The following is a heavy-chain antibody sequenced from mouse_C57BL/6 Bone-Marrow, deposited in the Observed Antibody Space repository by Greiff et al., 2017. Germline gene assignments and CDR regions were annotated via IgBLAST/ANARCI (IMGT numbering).Heavy chain of an antibody. D-gene: IGHD2-4*01. J-gene: IGHJ4*01. CDR3: ARAGGLRRCMDY. CDR1: GYTFTSYW. V-gene: IGHV1-64*01. Sequence: QVQLQQPGAELVKPGASVKLSCKASGYTFTSYWMHWVKQRPGQGLEWIGMIHPNSGSTNYNEKFKSKATLTVDKSSSTAYMQLSSLTSEDSAVYYCARAGGLRRCMDYWGQGTSVTVSS. CDR2: IHPNSGST.